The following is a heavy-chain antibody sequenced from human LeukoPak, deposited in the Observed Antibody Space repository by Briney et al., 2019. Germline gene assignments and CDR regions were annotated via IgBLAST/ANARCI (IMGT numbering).Heavy chain of an antibody. J-gene: IGHJ4*02. D-gene: IGHD6-6*01. CDR3: ARELSSGGSFDY. Sequence: PSETLSLTYTVSGGSISSYYWSWIRQPAGKGLEWIGRIYTSGSTNYNPSLKSRVTISVDKSKNQFSLKLSSVTAADTAVYYCARELSSGGSFDYWGQGNVVTVSS. V-gene: IGHV4-4*07. CDR2: IYTSGST. CDR1: GGSISSYY.